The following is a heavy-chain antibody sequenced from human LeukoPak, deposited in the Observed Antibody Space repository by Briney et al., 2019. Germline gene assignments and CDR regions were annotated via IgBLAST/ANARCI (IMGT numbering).Heavy chain of an antibody. D-gene: IGHD3-16*01. CDR1: GYTFTRYY. J-gene: IGHJ4*02. CDR2: INPSGGST. Sequence: ASVKVSCKPSGYTFTRYYLHWVRQAPGQGLEWMGIINPSGGSTRYAQKFQGRVTMTRDTSTSTVYMELKSLRSEDTAIYYCARDGTPEYDHIWGRPQLYWGQGTLVIVSS. CDR3: ARDGTPEYDHIWGRPQLY. V-gene: IGHV1-46*01.